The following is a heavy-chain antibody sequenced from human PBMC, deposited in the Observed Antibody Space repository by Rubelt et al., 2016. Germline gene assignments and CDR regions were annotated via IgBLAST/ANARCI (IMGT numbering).Heavy chain of an antibody. Sequence: QVQLVQSGAEVKKPGTSVKVSCKAFGYSITELPLHWVRQGPGKGLEWVGGFDPGEGEIVFAQNFRGRVTLTEDTSTDTAYMELRRLTSEDTAVYYCVRSGGAAAAHGWFDLWGQGTLLTVHS. CDR3: VRSGGAAAAHGWFDL. V-gene: IGHV1-24*01. D-gene: IGHD6-25*01. CDR2: FDPGEGEI. CDR1: GYSITELP. J-gene: IGHJ5*02.